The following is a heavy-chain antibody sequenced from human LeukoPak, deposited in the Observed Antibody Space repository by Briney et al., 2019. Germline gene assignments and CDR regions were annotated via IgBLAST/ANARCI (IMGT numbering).Heavy chain of an antibody. D-gene: IGHD6-13*01. CDR2: TYYRSKWYN. CDR3: AREPFLLTAAAGTWFDP. CDR1: GDSVSSNSAA. Sequence: SQTLSLTCAISGDSVSSNSAAWNWIRQSPSRGLEWLGRTYYRSKWYNDYAVSVKSRITINPDTSKNQFSLQLNSVTPEDTAVYYCAREPFLLTAAAGTWFDPWGQGTLVAVSS. J-gene: IGHJ5*02. V-gene: IGHV6-1*01.